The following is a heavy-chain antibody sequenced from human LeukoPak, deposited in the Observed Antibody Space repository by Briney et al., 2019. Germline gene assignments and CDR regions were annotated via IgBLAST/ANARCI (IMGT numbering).Heavy chain of an antibody. CDR3: ARVKGPGGYYYYYYMDI. V-gene: IGHV4-34*01. D-gene: IGHD3-16*01. J-gene: IGHJ6*03. CDR2: INHSGST. Sequence: SEILSLTCAVYGGSFSGHYWTWIRQPPGKGLEWIGEINHSGSTNYNPSLKSRVTISVDTSKNQFSLKVSSVTAADTAVYYCARVKGPGGYYYYYYMDIWGKGNTVTVSS. CDR1: GGSFSGHY.